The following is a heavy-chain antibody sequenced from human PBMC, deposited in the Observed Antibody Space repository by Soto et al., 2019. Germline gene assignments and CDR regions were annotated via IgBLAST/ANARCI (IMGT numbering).Heavy chain of an antibody. D-gene: IGHD3-10*01. V-gene: IGHV1-18*04. CDR1: GYTFTSYR. Sequence: ASVKVSCKASGYTFTSYRISWVRQAPGRGLEWMGWISAYNGNTNYAQKLQGRVTMTTDTSTSTAYMELRSLRSDDTAVYYCARGGAFLWSGATPYYYYGMDVWGQGTTVTVSS. CDR3: ARGGAFLWSGATPYYYYGMDV. CDR2: ISAYNGNT. J-gene: IGHJ6*02.